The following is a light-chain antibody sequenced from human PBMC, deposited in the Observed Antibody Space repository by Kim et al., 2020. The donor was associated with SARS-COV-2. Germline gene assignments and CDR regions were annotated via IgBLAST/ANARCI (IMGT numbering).Light chain of an antibody. Sequence: GQSITISGTGTSCDVGGYNYVSWYQQHPGKAPKLMIYDVSNRPSGVSNRFSGSKSGNTASLTISGLQAEDEADYYCSSYTSSSTGVFGGGTQLTVL. V-gene: IGLV2-14*03. CDR2: DVS. CDR1: SCDVGGYNY. CDR3: SSYTSSSTGV. J-gene: IGLJ2*01.